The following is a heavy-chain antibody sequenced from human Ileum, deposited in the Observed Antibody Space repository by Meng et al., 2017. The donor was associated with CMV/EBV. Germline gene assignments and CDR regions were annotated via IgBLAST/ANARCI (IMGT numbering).Heavy chain of an antibody. J-gene: IGHJ4*02. CDR3: ARGIDY. CDR2: INSYNGDT. Sequence: QVQLVQSGAEVEESWASVKGSCQASGYTFGSQDFTWVRQAPGQGLEWMGWINSYNGDTNYAQKFQGRVTMTTDTSTSTAYMELNSLKSDDTAVYYCARGIDYWGQGTLVTVSS. V-gene: IGHV1-18*01. CDR1: GYTFGSQD.